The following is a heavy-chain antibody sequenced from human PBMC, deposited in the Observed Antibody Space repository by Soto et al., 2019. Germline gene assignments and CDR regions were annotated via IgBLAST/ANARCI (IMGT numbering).Heavy chain of an antibody. V-gene: IGHV4-34*01. Sequence: QVQLQQWGAGLLKPSETLSLTCAVYGGSFSGYYWSWIRQPPGKGLEWIGEINHSGSTNYNPSLKSRVTISVDTSKNQFSRKLSSVTAADTAVYYCARGRTVTTYGWRYGMDVWGQGTTVTVSS. D-gene: IGHD4-17*01. J-gene: IGHJ6*02. CDR2: INHSGST. CDR3: ARGRTVTTYGWRYGMDV. CDR1: GGSFSGYY.